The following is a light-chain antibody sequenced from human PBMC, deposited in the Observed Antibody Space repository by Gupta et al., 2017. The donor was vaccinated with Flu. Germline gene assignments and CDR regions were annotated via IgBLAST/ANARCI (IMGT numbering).Light chain of an antibody. V-gene: IGKV1-39*01. Sequence: PPSLSASVGDRGTITCRASQSISSYLNWYQQKPGKAPELLMYAASSLQSAVPSTFSGSGSWTDFTLTIISLQPEDFATYYCQQSYSSGYTFGQGTKLEIK. CDR2: AAS. J-gene: IGKJ2*01. CDR1: QSISSY. CDR3: QQSYSSGYT.